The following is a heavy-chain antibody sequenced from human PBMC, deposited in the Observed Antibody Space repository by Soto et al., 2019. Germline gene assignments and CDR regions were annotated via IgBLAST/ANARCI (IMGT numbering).Heavy chain of an antibody. CDR1: GFTFSSYW. CDR2: INSDGSST. D-gene: IGHD3-22*01. V-gene: IGHV3-74*01. Sequence: LRLSCAASGFTFSSYWMHWVRQAPGKGLVWVSRINSDGSSTSYADSVKGRFTISRDNAKNTLYLQMNSLRAEDTAVYYCARDLHYYDSSGYYYDYYYYGMDVWGQGTTVTVSS. J-gene: IGHJ6*02. CDR3: ARDLHYYDSSGYYYDYYYYGMDV.